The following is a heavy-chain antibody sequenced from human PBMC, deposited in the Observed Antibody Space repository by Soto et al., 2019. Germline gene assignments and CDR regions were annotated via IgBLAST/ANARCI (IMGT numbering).Heavy chain of an antibody. V-gene: IGHV4-59*01. CDR1: GGSISSYY. CDR3: AVHSTAMVTLDYYYYMDV. CDR2: IYYSGST. J-gene: IGHJ6*03. Sequence: SETLSLTCTVSGGSISSYYWSWIRQPPGKGLEWIGYIYYSGSTNYNPSLKSRVTISVDTSKNQFSLKLSSVTAADTAVYYCAVHSTAMVTLDYYYYMDVWGKGTTVTVSS. D-gene: IGHD5-18*01.